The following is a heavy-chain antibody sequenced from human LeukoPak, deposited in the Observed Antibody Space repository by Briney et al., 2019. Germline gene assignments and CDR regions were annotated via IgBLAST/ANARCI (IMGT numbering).Heavy chain of an antibody. Sequence: SGGSLRLSCAASGFTFSSNGMHWVRQAPGKGLEWVALISYDGSNKYYADSVKGRFTISRDNSKNTLYLQINSLRAEDTAVYYCAKDLYLVGAAYFDYWGQGTLVTVSS. D-gene: IGHD3-3*01. CDR3: AKDLYLVGAAYFDY. CDR1: GFTFSSNG. CDR2: ISYDGSNK. J-gene: IGHJ4*02. V-gene: IGHV3-30*18.